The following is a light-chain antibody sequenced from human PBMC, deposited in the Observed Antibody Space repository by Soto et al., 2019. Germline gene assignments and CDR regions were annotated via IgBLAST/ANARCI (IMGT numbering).Light chain of an antibody. CDR1: QSVSSSY. CDR3: QQYGSSPPGT. J-gene: IGKJ1*01. CDR2: GGS. Sequence: EIVLTQSPGTLSLSPGETATLSCRASQSVSSSYLAGYQQKPGQAPRLLIFGGSSKAAGIPDRFRGSGSGIDFSLSISRLEREDFAVYYCQQYGSSPPGTFGQGTKVEIK. V-gene: IGKV3-20*01.